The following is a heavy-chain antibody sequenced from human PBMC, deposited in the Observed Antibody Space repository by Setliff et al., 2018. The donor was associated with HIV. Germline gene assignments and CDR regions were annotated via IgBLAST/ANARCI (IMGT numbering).Heavy chain of an antibody. D-gene: IGHD3-16*01. CDR2: FYYSGST. Sequence: SETLSLTCTVSGVSFSSSSYYRGWIRQPPGKGLEWIGSFYYSGSTYYNPSLKSRVTISVDTSKSQFSLKLTSVTAADTAVYYCARQFWMLTTLYFDSLGPGTLVTVSS. V-gene: IGHV4-39*01. J-gene: IGHJ4*02. CDR3: ARQFWMLTTLYFDS. CDR1: GVSFSSSSYY.